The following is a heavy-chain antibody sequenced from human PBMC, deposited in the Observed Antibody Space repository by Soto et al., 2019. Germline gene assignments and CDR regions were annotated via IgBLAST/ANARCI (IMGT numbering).Heavy chain of an antibody. Sequence: PGGSLRLSCAASGFPFSHYWTHWVRQTPGKGLVWVSRINPAETITNYADSVEGRFTISRDNTDSALFLQMNSLSAEDTAIYYCTSDSYALRDTWGPGTVVAISS. D-gene: IGHD2-8*01. CDR3: TSDSYALRDT. CDR1: GFPFSHYW. J-gene: IGHJ4*01. CDR2: INPAETIT. V-gene: IGHV3-74*01.